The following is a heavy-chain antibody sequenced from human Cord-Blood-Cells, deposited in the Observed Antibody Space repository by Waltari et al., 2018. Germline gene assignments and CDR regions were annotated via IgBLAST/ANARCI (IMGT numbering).Heavy chain of an antibody. V-gene: IGHV4-39*01. Sequence: QLQLQESGPGLVKPSETLSLTCTVSGGSISSSSYYWGWIRQPPGKGLEWIGSIYYGGGPYYHPSLKSRVTISVDTSKNQFSLKLGSVTAADTAVYYCARHRGYSSSWPLDYWGQGTLVTVSS. D-gene: IGHD6-13*01. CDR2: IYYGGGP. CDR3: ARHRGYSSSWPLDY. CDR1: GGSISSSSYY. J-gene: IGHJ4*02.